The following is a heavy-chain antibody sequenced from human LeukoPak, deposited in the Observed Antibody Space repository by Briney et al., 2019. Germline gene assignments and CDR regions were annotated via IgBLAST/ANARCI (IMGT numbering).Heavy chain of an antibody. V-gene: IGHV3-33*01. CDR3: ASRGSYSSFDY. J-gene: IGHJ4*02. CDR1: GFAFSSYG. Sequence: GGSLRLSCAASGFAFSSYGMHWVRQAPGKGLEWVAVIWYDGSNKYYADSVKGRFTISRDNSKNTLYLQVSSLKPEDTAVYYCASRGSYSSFDYWGQGTLVTVSS. D-gene: IGHD1-26*01. CDR2: IWYDGSNK.